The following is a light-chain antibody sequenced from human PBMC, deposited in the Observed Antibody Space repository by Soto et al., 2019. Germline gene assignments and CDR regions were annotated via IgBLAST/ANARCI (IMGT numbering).Light chain of an antibody. CDR3: QSYDSSNQWV. V-gene: IGLV6-57*02. CDR1: SGSIASNY. CDR2: EDN. J-gene: IGLJ3*02. Sequence: NFMLTQRHSVSESPGKTVTISCTGSSGSIASNYVQWYQQRPGSAPTTVIYEDNQRPSGVPDRFSGSIDSSSNSASLTISGLKTEDEADYYCQSYDSSNQWVFGGGTKLTVL.